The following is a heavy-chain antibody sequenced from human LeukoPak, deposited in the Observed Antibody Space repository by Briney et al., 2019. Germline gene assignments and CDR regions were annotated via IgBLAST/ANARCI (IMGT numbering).Heavy chain of an antibody. CDR1: GFTFDDYG. V-gene: IGHV3-20*04. D-gene: IGHD3-22*01. CDR2: INWNGGST. CDR3: ARGVYDSSGYYFRWYYFDY. J-gene: IGHJ4*02. Sequence: PGGSLRLSCAASGFTFDDYGMSWVRQAPGKGLEWVSGINWNGGSTGYADSVKGRFTISRDNDKNSLYLQMNSLRAEDTALYYCARGVYDSSGYYFRWYYFDYWGQGTLVTVSS.